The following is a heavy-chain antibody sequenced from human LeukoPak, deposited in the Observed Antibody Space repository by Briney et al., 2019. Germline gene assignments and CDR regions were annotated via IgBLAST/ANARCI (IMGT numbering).Heavy chain of an antibody. V-gene: IGHV1-2*02. CDR2: INPNSGGT. J-gene: IGHJ1*01. D-gene: IGHD4-23*01. CDR3: ARDILDYGGNIGYFQH. CDR1: GYTFTGYY. Sequence: ASVKVSCKASGYTFTGYYMHWVRQAPGQGLEWMGWINPNSGGTNYAQKFQGRVTMTRDTSISTAYMELSRLRSDDTAVYYCARDILDYGGNIGYFQHWGQGALVTVSS.